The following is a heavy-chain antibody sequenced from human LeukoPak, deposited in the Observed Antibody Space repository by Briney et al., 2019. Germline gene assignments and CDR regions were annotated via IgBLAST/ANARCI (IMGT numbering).Heavy chain of an antibody. CDR1: GYTFTSNY. Sequence: ASVKVSCKASGYTFTSNYMHWVRQAPGQGLEWMGIINPSGGSTSYAQKFQGRVTMTRDTSTSTVYMELSSLRSEDTAVYYCARDLGPGRRYDFWSGYYNTKNRPISYFDYWGQGTLVTVSS. V-gene: IGHV1-46*01. J-gene: IGHJ4*02. D-gene: IGHD3-3*01. CDR2: INPSGGST. CDR3: ARDLGPGRRYDFWSGYYNTKNRPISYFDY.